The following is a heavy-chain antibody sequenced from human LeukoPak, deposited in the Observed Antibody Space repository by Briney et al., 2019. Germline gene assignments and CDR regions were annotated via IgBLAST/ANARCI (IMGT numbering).Heavy chain of an antibody. D-gene: IGHD6-19*01. CDR3: ARDPRGAVAGTRNGMDV. Sequence: ASVKVSCKASGYTFTSYGISWVRQAPGQGLEWMGIINPSGGSTSYAQKFQGRVTMTRDTSTSTVYMELSNLRSEDTAVYYCARDPRGAVAGTRNGMDVWGQGTTVTVSS. J-gene: IGHJ6*02. CDR1: GYTFTSYG. V-gene: IGHV1-46*01. CDR2: INPSGGST.